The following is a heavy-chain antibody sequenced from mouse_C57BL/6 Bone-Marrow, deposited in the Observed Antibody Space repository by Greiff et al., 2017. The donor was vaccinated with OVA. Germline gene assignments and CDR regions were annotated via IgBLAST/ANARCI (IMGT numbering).Heavy chain of an antibody. J-gene: IGHJ2*01. CDR3: GNYYGSSFDY. V-gene: IGHV1-82*01. D-gene: IGHD1-1*01. Sequence: QVQLKQSGPELVKPGASVKISCKASGYAFSSSWMNWVKQRPGKGLEWIGRIYPGDGDTNYNGKFKGKATLTADKSSSTAYMQLSSLTSEDSAVYFCGNYYGSSFDYWGQGTTLTVSS. CDR1: GYAFSSSW. CDR2: IYPGDGDT.